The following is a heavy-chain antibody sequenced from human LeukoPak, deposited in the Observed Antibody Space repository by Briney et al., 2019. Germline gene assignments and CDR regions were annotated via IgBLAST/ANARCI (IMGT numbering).Heavy chain of an antibody. CDR1: GFPVSSNY. CDR2: INSGDNT. J-gene: IGHJ4*02. D-gene: IGHD3-16*01. Sequence: PGGSLRLSCAASGFPVSSNYMSWVRQAPGKGLEWVSLINSGDNTYYADSVKGRFTISRDNSKNTLYLHMNSLRAEDTAVYYCARQTGGFDYWGQGTLVTVSS. V-gene: IGHV3-53*01. CDR3: ARQTGGFDY.